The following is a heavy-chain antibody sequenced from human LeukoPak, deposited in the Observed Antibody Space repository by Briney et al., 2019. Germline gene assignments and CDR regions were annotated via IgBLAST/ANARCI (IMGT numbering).Heavy chain of an antibody. CDR1: GFTFSSYW. D-gene: IGHD6-19*01. Sequence: GGSLRLTCAASGFTFSSYWMSWVRQAPGKGLEWVANIKQDGSEKYYVDSVKGRFTISRDNSKNTLYLQMNSLRAEDTAVYYCAKDKQQWFVLYYFDYWGQGTLVTVSS. CDR2: IKQDGSEK. J-gene: IGHJ4*02. CDR3: AKDKQQWFVLYYFDY. V-gene: IGHV3-7*03.